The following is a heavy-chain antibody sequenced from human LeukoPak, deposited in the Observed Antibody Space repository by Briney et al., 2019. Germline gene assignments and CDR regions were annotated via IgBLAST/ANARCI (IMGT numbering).Heavy chain of an antibody. J-gene: IGHJ5*02. CDR1: GFTFSSYA. CDR3: AKQFWRTQRYNWFDP. Sequence: LGGSLRLSCAASGFTFSSYAMSWDRQAPGKGLEWVSAISGSGGSTYYADSVKGRFTISRDNSKNTLYLQMNSLRAEDTAVYYCAKQFWRTQRYNWFDPWGQGTLVTVSS. V-gene: IGHV3-23*01. CDR2: ISGSGGST. D-gene: IGHD3-3*01.